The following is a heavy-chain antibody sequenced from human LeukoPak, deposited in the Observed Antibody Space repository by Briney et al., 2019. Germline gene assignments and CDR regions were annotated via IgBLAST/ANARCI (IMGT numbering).Heavy chain of an antibody. Sequence: GSLRLSCVASGFTFTNHGMHWVRQPPGKGLEWIGEIYHSGSTNYNPSLKSRVTISVDTSKNQFSLKLSSVTAADTAVYYCARNGYCSGGSCYLGLINYWGQGTLVTVSS. CDR1: GFTFTNHG. J-gene: IGHJ4*02. D-gene: IGHD2-15*01. CDR2: IYHSGST. V-gene: IGHV4-4*02. CDR3: ARNGYCSGGSCYLGLINY.